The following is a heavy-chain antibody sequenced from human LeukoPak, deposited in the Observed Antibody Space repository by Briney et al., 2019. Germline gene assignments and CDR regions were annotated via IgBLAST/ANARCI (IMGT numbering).Heavy chain of an antibody. CDR2: IYPDDSDT. V-gene: IGHV5-51*01. D-gene: IGHD1-1*01. Sequence: GESLKISCKGSGYSFTTYWIGWVRQMPGKGLECMGIIYPDDSDTRYSPSFQGQVTISADKSISTAYLQWGSLKASDTAMYYCARHETGPYFDYWGQGTLVTVSS. J-gene: IGHJ4*02. CDR3: ARHETGPYFDY. CDR1: GYSFTTYW.